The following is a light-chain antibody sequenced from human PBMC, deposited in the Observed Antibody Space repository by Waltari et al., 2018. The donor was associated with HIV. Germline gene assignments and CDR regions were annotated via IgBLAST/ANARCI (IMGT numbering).Light chain of an antibody. CDR3: AAWDDSLSGRGV. J-gene: IGLJ3*02. V-gene: IGLV1-47*01. Sequence: QSVLTQPPSASGTPGQRVTISCSGSSSHIGSNYVYWYQQLPGTAPKLLIYRNNQRPSGVPDRFSGSKSGTSASLAISGLRSEDEADYYCAAWDDSLSGRGVFGGGTKLTVL. CDR1: SSHIGSNY. CDR2: RNN.